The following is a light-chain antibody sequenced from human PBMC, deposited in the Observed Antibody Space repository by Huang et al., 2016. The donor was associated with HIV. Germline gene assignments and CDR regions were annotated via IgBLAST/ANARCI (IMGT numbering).Light chain of an antibody. CDR2: AVS. Sequence: DIQMTQSPSYVSAYVGDRVTITCRASKGISSWLAWYQQKPGKAPKLLSDAVSSLQSGVPSGCSGSVSVTDFTLTISSLQPEDFATYYCQQANSFPRTFGQGTKVEIK. CDR3: QQANSFPRT. CDR1: KGISSW. V-gene: IGKV1-12*01. J-gene: IGKJ1*01.